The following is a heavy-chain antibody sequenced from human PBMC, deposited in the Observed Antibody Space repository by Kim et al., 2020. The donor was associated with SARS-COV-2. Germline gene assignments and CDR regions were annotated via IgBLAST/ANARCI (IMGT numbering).Heavy chain of an antibody. V-gene: IGHV5-51*01. Sequence: GESLKISCKGSGYSFISYWIGWVRQMPGKGLEWMGIIYPGDSDTRYSPSFQGQVTISADKSISTAYLQWSSLKASDTAMYYCATRRRYDILTGPGSDAFDIWGQGTMVTVSS. J-gene: IGHJ3*02. D-gene: IGHD3-9*01. CDR3: ATRRRYDILTGPGSDAFDI. CDR1: GYSFISYW. CDR2: IYPGDSDT.